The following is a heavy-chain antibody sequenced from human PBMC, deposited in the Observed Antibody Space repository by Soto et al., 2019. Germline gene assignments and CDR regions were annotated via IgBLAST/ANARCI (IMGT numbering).Heavy chain of an antibody. J-gene: IGHJ3*02. Sequence: EEQLLESGGGLVRPGGSLRLSCAASGFTFRSYAMSWVRQAPGKGLEWVSAITASADTTYYADSVKGRFTISRDNSKNTMYVRMNSLRGEDTAVYYCARVRPLRDCTRTSCLGAFDIWDQGTMVTVS. V-gene: IGHV3-23*01. CDR1: GFTFRSYA. CDR3: ARVRPLRDCTRTSCLGAFDI. CDR2: ITASADTT. D-gene: IGHD2-2*01.